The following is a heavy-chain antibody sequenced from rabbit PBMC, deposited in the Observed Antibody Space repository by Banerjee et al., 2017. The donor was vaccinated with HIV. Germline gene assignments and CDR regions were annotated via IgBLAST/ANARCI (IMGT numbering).Heavy chain of an antibody. CDR3: VRDGGTMTMDYFNL. Sequence: QSLEESGGGLVQPEGSLTLTCTASGFTISSSYYMCWVRQAPGKGLEWIACIYDGSIDSTWYASWVNGRFTISGHNAQNTLYLQLSSLTAADTATYFCVRDGGTMTMDYFNLWGQGTLVTVS. CDR1: GFTISSSYY. CDR2: IYDGSIDST. D-gene: IGHD2-1*01. V-gene: IGHV1S40*01. J-gene: IGHJ4*01.